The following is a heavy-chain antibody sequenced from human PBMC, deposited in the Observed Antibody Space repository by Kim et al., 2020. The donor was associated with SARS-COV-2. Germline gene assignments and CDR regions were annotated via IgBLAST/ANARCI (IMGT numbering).Heavy chain of an antibody. D-gene: IGHD1-20*01. CDR2: INHGGST. CDR1: GGTFSGYY. CDR3: ARDNGKDY. V-gene: IGHV4-34*01. J-gene: IGHJ4*02. Sequence: SETLSLTCAVYGGTFSGYYWSWIRQPPGKGLEWIGEINHGGSTKYNPSLKSRVTISVDTSKNQIHLRLASVTAADTAVYYCARDNGKDYWGQGNMVTVSS.